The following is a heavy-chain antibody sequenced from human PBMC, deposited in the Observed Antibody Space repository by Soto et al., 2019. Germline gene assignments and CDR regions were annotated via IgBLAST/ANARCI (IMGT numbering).Heavy chain of an antibody. CDR2: INSGASTT. V-gene: IGHV3-74*01. Sequence: DVQLVESGGGSVQPGGSLRLSCAASGFTFSRSWMHWVRQAPGKGLVWVSRINSGASTTNYADSVKGRFTISRDNAKNTLYLHMDSLTADDTAVYYCARGPTGWFGYDYWGQGTLVTVSS. J-gene: IGHJ4*02. D-gene: IGHD3-10*01. CDR3: ARGPTGWFGYDY. CDR1: GFTFSRSW.